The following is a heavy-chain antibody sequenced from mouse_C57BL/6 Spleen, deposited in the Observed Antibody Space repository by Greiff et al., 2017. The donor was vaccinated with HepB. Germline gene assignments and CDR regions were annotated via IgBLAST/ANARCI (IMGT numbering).Heavy chain of an antibody. J-gene: IGHJ2*01. CDR2: IYPGSGST. V-gene: IGHV1-55*01. CDR1: GYTFTSYW. D-gene: IGHD2-1*01. CDR3: AREGNYVHYFDY. Sequence: QVQLQQPGAELVKPGASVKMSCKASGYTFTSYWITWVKQRPGQGLEWIGDIYPGSGSTNYNEKFKSKATLTVDTSSSTAYMQLSSLTSEDSAVYYCAREGNYVHYFDYWGQGTTLTVSS.